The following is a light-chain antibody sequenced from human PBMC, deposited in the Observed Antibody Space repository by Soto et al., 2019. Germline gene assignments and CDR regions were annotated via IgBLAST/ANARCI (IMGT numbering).Light chain of an antibody. CDR2: RDS. CDR1: NIGSKN. J-gene: IGLJ2*01. V-gene: IGLV3-9*01. Sequence: SYELTQPLSVSVARGQTARITCGGNNIGSKNVHWYQQKPGQAPVLVIYRDSNRPSGIPERFSGSNSGNTATLTISRAQAGDEADYYCQVWDSSNVVFGGRTKLTVL. CDR3: QVWDSSNVV.